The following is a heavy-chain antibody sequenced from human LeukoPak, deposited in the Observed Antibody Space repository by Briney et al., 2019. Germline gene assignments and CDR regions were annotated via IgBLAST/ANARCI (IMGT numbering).Heavy chain of an antibody. CDR2: ISSSGSTI. CDR1: GFTFRDYY. V-gene: IGHV3-11*01. Sequence: GSLRLSCAASGFTFRDYYVSWIRQAPGKGLERVSYISSSGSTIYYADSVKGRFTISRDNAKNSLYLQMNSLSAEDTAVYYCPRVGTYCSGGSCYSRGPRWAFDIWGEGTMVTVSS. D-gene: IGHD2-15*01. J-gene: IGHJ3*02. CDR3: PRVGTYCSGGSCYSRGPRWAFDI.